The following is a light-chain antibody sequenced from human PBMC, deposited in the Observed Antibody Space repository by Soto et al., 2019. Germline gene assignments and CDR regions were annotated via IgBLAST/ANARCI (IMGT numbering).Light chain of an antibody. V-gene: IGKV3-15*01. J-gene: IGKJ5*01. Sequence: EIVMRQCPATLSGSXGERATLSCRTRRSVSSRLARYHQTPGKAPRLLXXGESTRATRIQARLSGSGSGRDFTLNISSVEAEEFGVYYCQQRNDWPRNSFGQGTRLEIK. CDR3: QQRNDWPRNS. CDR1: RSVSSR. CDR2: GES.